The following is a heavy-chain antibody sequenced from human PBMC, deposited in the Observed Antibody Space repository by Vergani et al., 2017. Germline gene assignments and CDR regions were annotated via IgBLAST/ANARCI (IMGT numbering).Heavy chain of an antibody. CDR3: ARGPYDYVWGSYRYGSLDY. CDR1: GGSISSYY. V-gene: IGHV4-59*12. CDR2: IYYSGST. D-gene: IGHD3-16*02. J-gene: IGHJ4*02. Sequence: HVQLQESGPGLVKPSETLSLTCTVSGGSISSYYWSWIRQPPGKGLEWIGYIYYSGSTNYNPSLKSRVTISVDTSKNQFSLKLSSVTAADTAVYYCARGPYDYVWGSYRYGSLDYWGQGTLVTVSS.